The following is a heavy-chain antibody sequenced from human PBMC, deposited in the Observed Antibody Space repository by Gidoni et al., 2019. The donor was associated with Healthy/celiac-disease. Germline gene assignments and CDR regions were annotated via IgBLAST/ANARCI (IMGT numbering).Heavy chain of an antibody. CDR3: ARVYYYGSGSLSRAFDY. V-gene: IGHV3-48*03. J-gene: IGHJ4*02. Sequence: EVQLVESGGGLVQPGGSLRLSCAASGFTFSSYEMNWVRQAPGEGLEGVSYISSSGSTIYYADTVKGRFTISRDNAKNSLYLQMNSLRAEDTAVYYCARVYYYGSGSLSRAFDYWGQGTLVTVSS. CDR1: GFTFSSYE. CDR2: ISSSGSTI. D-gene: IGHD3-10*01.